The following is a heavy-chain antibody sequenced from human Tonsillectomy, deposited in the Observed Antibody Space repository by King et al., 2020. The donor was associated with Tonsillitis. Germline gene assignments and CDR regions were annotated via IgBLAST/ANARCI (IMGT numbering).Heavy chain of an antibody. Sequence: AQLVQSGAEVKKPGASVKVSCKTSGYTFTNYGIAWVRQAPGQGLEWMGWISAYNGYTDYPQKFQGRVFLTTDISTGTAYMELMGLRSDDTAVYYCAMSSGLDNFGDNGSGNWLDPWGQGTLVTVSS. CDR2: ISAYNGYT. CDR1: GYTFTNYG. D-gene: IGHD3-10*01. CDR3: AMSSGLDNFGDNGSGNWLDP. J-gene: IGHJ5*02. V-gene: IGHV1-18*04.